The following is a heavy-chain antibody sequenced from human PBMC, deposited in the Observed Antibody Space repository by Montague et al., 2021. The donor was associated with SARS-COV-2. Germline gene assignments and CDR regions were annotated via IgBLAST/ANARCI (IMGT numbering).Heavy chain of an antibody. J-gene: IGHJ3*01. Sequence: SETLSLTCTVSGGSITNNIDYWAWIRQPPGKGLEWIGSIYYTGNTYYNPSLKSRVTISVVTSKNHFTLKLSSVTAAETAVYYGARLKRYFDSSGSPSAFDFWGQGTKVTVSS. CDR3: ARLKRYFDSSGSPSAFDF. V-gene: IGHV4-39*02. D-gene: IGHD3-22*01. CDR2: IYYTGNT. CDR1: GGSITNNIDY.